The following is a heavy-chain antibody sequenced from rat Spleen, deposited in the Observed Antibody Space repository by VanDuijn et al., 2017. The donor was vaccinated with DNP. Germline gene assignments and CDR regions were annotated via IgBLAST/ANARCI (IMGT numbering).Heavy chain of an antibody. CDR1: GFTFSDHN. CDR3: ARGNFDY. CDR2: ISYDGSST. J-gene: IGHJ2*01. V-gene: IGHV5-7*01. Sequence: EVQLVESGGGLVQPGRSLKLSCAASGFTFSDHNMAWVRQAPTKGLEWVATISYDGSSTYYRDSVKGRFTISRDNAKSTLYLQMDSLRSEDTATYYCARGNFDYWGQGVMVTVSS.